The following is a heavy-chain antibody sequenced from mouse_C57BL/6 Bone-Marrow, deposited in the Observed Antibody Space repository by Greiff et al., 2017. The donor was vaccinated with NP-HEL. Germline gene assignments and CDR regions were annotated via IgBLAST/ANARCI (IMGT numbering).Heavy chain of an antibody. Sequence: EVQLQQSGPELVKPGASVKIPCKASGYTFTDYNMDWVKQSHGKSLEWIGDINPNNGGTIYNQKFKGKATLTVDKSSSTAYMELRSLTSEDTAVYYCAREDYYGSSLFAYWGQGTLVTVSA. CDR3: AREDYYGSSLFAY. J-gene: IGHJ3*01. V-gene: IGHV1-18*01. CDR1: GYTFTDYN. D-gene: IGHD1-1*01. CDR2: INPNNGGT.